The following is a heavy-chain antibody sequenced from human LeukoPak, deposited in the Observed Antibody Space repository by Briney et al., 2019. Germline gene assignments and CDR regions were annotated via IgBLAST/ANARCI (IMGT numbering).Heavy chain of an antibody. CDR3: ARRAGAYSHPYDY. V-gene: IGHV3-23*01. CDR2: ISGSGGST. Sequence: GGSLRLSCAASGFTFSTYAMSWVRQAPGKGLEWVSGISGSGGSTFYADSVKGRFTISRDNSKNTLYLQMNSLRAEDTAVYYCARRAGAYSHPYDYWGQGTLVTVSS. D-gene: IGHD4/OR15-4a*01. J-gene: IGHJ4*02. CDR1: GFTFSTYA.